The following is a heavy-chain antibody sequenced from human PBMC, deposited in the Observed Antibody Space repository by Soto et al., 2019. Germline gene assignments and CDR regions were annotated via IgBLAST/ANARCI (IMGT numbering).Heavy chain of an antibody. J-gene: IGHJ6*02. CDR1: GFTFSSYA. D-gene: IGHD6-13*01. CDR3: ARDLAIAAAVGYYYYGMDV. V-gene: IGHV3-30-3*01. Sequence: GGSLRLSCAASGFTFSSYAMHWVRQAPGKGLEWVAVISYDGSNKYYADSVKGRFTISRDNSKNTLYLQMNSLRAEDTAVYYCARDLAIAAAVGYYYYGMDVWGQGTTVTVSS. CDR2: ISYDGSNK.